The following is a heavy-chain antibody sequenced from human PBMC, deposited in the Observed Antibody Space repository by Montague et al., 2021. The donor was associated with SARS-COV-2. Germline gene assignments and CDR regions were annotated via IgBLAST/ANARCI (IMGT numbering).Heavy chain of an antibody. CDR2: IYYSGST. J-gene: IGHJ4*02. CDR1: DDSISSSSYY. Sequence: SETLSLTCTVSDDSISSSSYYWAWIRQPPGKGLEWIGSIYYSGSTYYNPSLKSRVTISVATSKKQFSLNLSSVTAADTAVFYCVRGRSGYFNPLDYWGQGTLVTVSS. CDR3: VRGRSGYFNPLDY. V-gene: IGHV4-39*01. D-gene: IGHD3-3*01.